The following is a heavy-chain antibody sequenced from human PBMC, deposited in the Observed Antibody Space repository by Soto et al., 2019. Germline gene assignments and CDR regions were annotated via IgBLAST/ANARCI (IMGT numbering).Heavy chain of an antibody. CDR2: INHSGST. CDR1: GGSFSGYY. Sequence: SETLSLTCAVYGGSFSGYYWSWIRQPPGKGLEWIGEINHSGSTNYNPSLKRRVTISVDTSKNQFSLKLSSVTAADTAVYYCARASRQQPSDYWGQGTLVTVSS. V-gene: IGHV4-34*01. D-gene: IGHD6-13*01. CDR3: ARASRQQPSDY. J-gene: IGHJ4*02.